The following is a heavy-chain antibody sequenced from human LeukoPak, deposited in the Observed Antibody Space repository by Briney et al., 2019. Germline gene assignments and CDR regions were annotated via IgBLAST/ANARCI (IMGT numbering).Heavy chain of an antibody. V-gene: IGHV1-2*06. J-gene: IGHJ5*02. CDR3: ARLSGYCSGGSCYYP. Sequence: GASVKVSCKASGYTFTSYGISWVRQAPGQGLEWMGRINPNSGGTNYAQKFQGRVTMTRDTSISTAYMELSRLRSDDTAVYYCARLSGYCSGGSCYYPWGQGTLVTVSS. CDR1: GYTFTSYG. CDR2: INPNSGGT. D-gene: IGHD2-15*01.